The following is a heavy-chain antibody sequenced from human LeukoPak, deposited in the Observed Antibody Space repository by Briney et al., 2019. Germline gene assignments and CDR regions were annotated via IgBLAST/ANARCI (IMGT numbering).Heavy chain of an antibody. CDR1: GCTFTSYY. CDR3: AREPRYYDSSGYFDY. V-gene: IGHV1-46*01. J-gene: IGHJ4*02. D-gene: IGHD3-22*01. Sequence: GASVKVSCKASGCTFTSYYMHWVRQAPGQGLEWMGIINPSGGSTSYAQKFQGRVTMTRDTSTSTVYMELSSLRSEDTAVYYCAREPRYYDSSGYFDYWGQGTLVTVSS. CDR2: INPSGGST.